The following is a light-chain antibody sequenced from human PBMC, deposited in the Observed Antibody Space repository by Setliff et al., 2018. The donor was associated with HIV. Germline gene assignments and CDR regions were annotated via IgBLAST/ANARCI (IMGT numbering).Light chain of an antibody. V-gene: IGLV2-14*03. J-gene: IGLJ1*01. CDR2: NVD. Sequence: QSVLTQPAPVSGSPGQSITISCTGTSSDIGSSKFVSWYQQHPGKAPKVMIYNVDKRPSGVSNRFSGSKSGNTASLTISGLQIEDEADYFCSSYSINNLYVFASGTKVTVL. CDR1: SSDIGSSKF. CDR3: SSYSINNLYV.